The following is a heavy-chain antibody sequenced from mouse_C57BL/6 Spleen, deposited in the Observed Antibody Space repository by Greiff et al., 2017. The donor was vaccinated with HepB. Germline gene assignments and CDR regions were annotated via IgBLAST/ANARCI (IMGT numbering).Heavy chain of an antibody. J-gene: IGHJ1*03. D-gene: IGHD1-1*01. V-gene: IGHV3-8*01. CDR3: ARYLYYYGSSSGYFDV. Sequence: EVQLQQSGPGLAKPSQTLSLTCSVTGYSITSDYWNWIRKFPGNKLEYMGYISYSGSTYYNPSLKSRISITRDTSKNQYYLQLNSVTTEDTATYYCARYLYYYGSSSGYFDVWGTGTTVTVSS. CDR2: ISYSGST. CDR1: GYSITSDY.